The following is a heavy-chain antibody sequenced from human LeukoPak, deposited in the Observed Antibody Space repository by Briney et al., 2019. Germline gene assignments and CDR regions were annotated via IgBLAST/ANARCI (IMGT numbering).Heavy chain of an antibody. D-gene: IGHD2-21*02. CDR2: ISYDESNK. CDR3: AKDIAYCGGDCYSGYYGMDV. CDR1: GFTFSSYG. Sequence: TSLRLSCAASGFTFSSYGMHWVRQAQAPGLERVAVISYDESNKYYADSVKGRFTISRDNSKSTLYLQMNSLRAEDTAVYYCAKDIAYCGGDCYSGYYGMDVWGQGTTVTVSS. J-gene: IGHJ6*02. V-gene: IGHV3-30*18.